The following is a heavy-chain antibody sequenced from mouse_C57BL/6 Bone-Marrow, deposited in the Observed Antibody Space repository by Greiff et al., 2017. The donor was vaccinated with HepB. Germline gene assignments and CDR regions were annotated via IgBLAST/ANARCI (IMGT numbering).Heavy chain of an antibody. D-gene: IGHD4-1*01. J-gene: IGHJ2*01. CDR3: ARSNWDVRYFDY. V-gene: IGHV1-54*01. CDR2: INPGSGGT. Sequence: QVQLKESGAELVRPGTSVKVSCKASGYAFTNYLIEWVKQRPGQGLEWIGVINPGSGGTNYNEKFKGKATLTADKSSSTAYMQLSSLTSEDSAVYFCARSNWDVRYFDYWGQGTTLTVSS. CDR1: GYAFTNYL.